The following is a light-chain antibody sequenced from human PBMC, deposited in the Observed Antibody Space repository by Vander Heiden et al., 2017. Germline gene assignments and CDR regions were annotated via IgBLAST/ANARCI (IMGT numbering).Light chain of an antibody. CDR3: QQYQASPLT. V-gene: IGKV3D-20*01. Sequence: ELVLTQSPATLSLSPGERATLSCRASPSVSSAYLAWYQQKPGLAPRLIIYAAFTRAAGIPDRFSGSRSGTDFTLTITGLEPDDSAVYYCQQYQASPLTFGGGTKVEIK. J-gene: IGKJ4*01. CDR1: PSVSSAY. CDR2: AAF.